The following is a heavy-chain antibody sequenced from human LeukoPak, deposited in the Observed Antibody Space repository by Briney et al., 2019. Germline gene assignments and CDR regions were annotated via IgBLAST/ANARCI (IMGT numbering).Heavy chain of an antibody. J-gene: IGHJ4*02. Sequence: GGSLRLSCSASGFTFSSYAMSWVRQAPGKGLEWVSAISGSGGSTYYADSVKGRFTISRDNSKNTLYLQMNSLRAEDTAVYYCAKGGMATILPLGYWGQGTLVTVSS. D-gene: IGHD5-24*01. CDR1: GFTFSSYA. CDR2: ISGSGGST. CDR3: AKGGMATILPLGY. V-gene: IGHV3-23*01.